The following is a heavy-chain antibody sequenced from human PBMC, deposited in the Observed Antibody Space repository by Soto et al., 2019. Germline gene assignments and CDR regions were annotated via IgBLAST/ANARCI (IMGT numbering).Heavy chain of an antibody. CDR3: ARDPAMVRGLLYYFDY. Sequence: QVQLVESGGGVVQPGRSLRLSCAASGFTFSSYAMHWVRQAPGKGLEWVAVISYDGSNKYYADSVKGRFTISRDNSKNTLYLQMNSLRAEETAVYYCARDPAMVRGLLYYFDYWGQGTLVTVSS. CDR1: GFTFSSYA. J-gene: IGHJ4*02. V-gene: IGHV3-30-3*01. CDR2: ISYDGSNK. D-gene: IGHD3-10*01.